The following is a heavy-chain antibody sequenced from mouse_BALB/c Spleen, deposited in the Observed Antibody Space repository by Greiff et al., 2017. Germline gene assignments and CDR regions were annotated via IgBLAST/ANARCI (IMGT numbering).Heavy chain of an antibody. CDR3: AREGYGSSPDY. CDR2: ISDGGSYT. J-gene: IGHJ2*01. V-gene: IGHV5-4*02. Sequence: EVQGVESGGGLVKPGGSLKLSCAASGFTFSDYYMYWVRQTPEKRLEWVATISDGGSYTYYPDSVKGRFTISRDNAKNNLYLQMSSLKSEDTAMYYCAREGYGSSPDYWGQGTTLTVSS. CDR1: GFTFSDYY. D-gene: IGHD1-1*01.